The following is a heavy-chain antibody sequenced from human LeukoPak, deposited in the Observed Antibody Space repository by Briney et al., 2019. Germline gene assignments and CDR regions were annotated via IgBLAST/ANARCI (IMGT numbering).Heavy chain of an antibody. Sequence: PGGSLRLSCAASGFSFDDYGMSWVRQAPGKGLEWVSGINWNAGSTQYADSVKGRFTISRDNAKNSLYLQMNSLRVEDTALYHCARWLYSSRWYGDVFDYWGQGTLVSVSS. CDR1: GFSFDDYG. CDR2: INWNAGST. D-gene: IGHD6-13*01. CDR3: ARWLYSSRWYGDVFDY. J-gene: IGHJ4*02. V-gene: IGHV3-20*01.